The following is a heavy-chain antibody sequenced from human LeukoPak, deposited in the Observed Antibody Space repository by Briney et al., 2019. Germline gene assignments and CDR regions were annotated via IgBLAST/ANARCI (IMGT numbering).Heavy chain of an antibody. CDR3: ARSVPQWLPTYYYYYYGMDV. Sequence: SETLSLTCTVSGGSISSSSYYWGWIRQPPGKGLEWIGSIYYSGSTYYNPSLKSRVTISVDTSKNQFSLKLSSVTAADTAVYYCARSVPQWLPTYYYYYYGMDVWGQGTTVTVSS. J-gene: IGHJ6*02. D-gene: IGHD6-19*01. V-gene: IGHV4-39*01. CDR2: IYYSGST. CDR1: GGSISSSSYY.